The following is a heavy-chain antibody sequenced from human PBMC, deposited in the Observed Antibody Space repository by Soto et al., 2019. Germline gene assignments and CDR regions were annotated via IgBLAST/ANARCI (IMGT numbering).Heavy chain of an antibody. CDR1: GGSISSSSYS. J-gene: IGHJ4*01. V-gene: IGHV4-39*01. Sequence: PSETLSLTCPVSGGSISSSSYSWGWIRKPPGKTLEWIGTIYYHGNTYSNPSLKSRVTISVDTSNNQLSLKLRSVTAADTAVYYCARHDGFSSGWIFDYWGHGTLVTVSS. D-gene: IGHD6-19*01. CDR2: IYYHGNT. CDR3: ARHDGFSSGWIFDY.